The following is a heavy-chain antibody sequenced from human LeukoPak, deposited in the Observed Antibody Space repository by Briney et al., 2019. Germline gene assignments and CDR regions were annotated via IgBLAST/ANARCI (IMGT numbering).Heavy chain of an antibody. CDR2: ISSSGSTI. CDR3: ARDAPLYYYDSSGYHRVYFDY. D-gene: IGHD3-22*01. Sequence: PGGSLRLSCAASGFTFSSYSMNWVRQAPGKGLEWVSYISSSGSTIYYADSVKGRFTISRDNAKNSLYLQMNSLRAEDTAVYYCARDAPLYYYDSSGYHRVYFDYWGQGTLVTVSS. V-gene: IGHV3-48*04. J-gene: IGHJ4*02. CDR1: GFTFSSYS.